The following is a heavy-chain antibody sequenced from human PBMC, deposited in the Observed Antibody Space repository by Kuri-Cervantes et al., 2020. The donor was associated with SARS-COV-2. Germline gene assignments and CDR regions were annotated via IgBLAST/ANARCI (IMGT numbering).Heavy chain of an antibody. CDR2: ISYDGSNK. J-gene: IGHJ4*02. Sequence: GESLKISCAASGFTFSSYAMHWVRQAPGKGLEWVAVISYDGSNKYYADSVKGRFTISRDNSKNTLYLRMNSLRAEDTAVYYCARGSSGYDLTFDYWGQGTLVTVSS. CDR1: GFTFSSYA. V-gene: IGHV3-30-3*01. D-gene: IGHD5-12*01. CDR3: ARGSSGYDLTFDY.